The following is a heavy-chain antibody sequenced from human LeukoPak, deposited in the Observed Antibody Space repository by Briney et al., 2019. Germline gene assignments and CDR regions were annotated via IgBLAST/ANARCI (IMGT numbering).Heavy chain of an antibody. CDR3: ARAHYSSFDY. CDR1: GFTFRNYW. Sequence: GGSLRLSCAASGFTFRNYWMSWVRQAPGKGLEWVANIKEDGSEKHYVDSVKGRFTISRDNAKNSLYLQSLYLQMNSLRAEDTAVYYCARAHYSSFDYWGQGTLVTVSS. CDR2: IKEDGSEK. J-gene: IGHJ4*02. V-gene: IGHV3-7*01. D-gene: IGHD6-13*01.